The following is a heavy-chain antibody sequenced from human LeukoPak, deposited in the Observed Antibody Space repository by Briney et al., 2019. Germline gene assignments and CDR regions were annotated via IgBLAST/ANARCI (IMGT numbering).Heavy chain of an antibody. V-gene: IGHV3-33*01. CDR2: IWYDGSNK. J-gene: IGHJ2*01. CDR3: ARDRSMSGWYIDL. D-gene: IGHD2/OR15-2a*01. Sequence: GGSLRLSCAASGFTFSSYGMHCVRQAPGKGLEWVAVIWYDGSNKYYPDSVQGRFTISRDNSKNTLYLQVNSLRAEDTAVYYCARDRSMSGWYIDLWGRGTLVTVSS. CDR1: GFTFSSYG.